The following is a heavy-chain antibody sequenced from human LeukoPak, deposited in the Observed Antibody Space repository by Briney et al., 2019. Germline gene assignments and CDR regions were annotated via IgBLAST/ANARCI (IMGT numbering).Heavy chain of an antibody. J-gene: IGHJ4*02. CDR2: IKSKIDGGTT. V-gene: IGHV3-15*01. CDR1: GFNFTNAW. Sequence: AGGSLRLSCAGSGFNFTNAWMSWVRQAPGKGLEWVGRIKSKIDGGTTDYGAPMKGRFTISRDDSKNKLYLQMNSLRIEDTAVYYCTIELYYDALTGYYSPPFDYWGQGTLVTVSS. D-gene: IGHD3-9*01. CDR3: TIELYYDALTGYYSPPFDY.